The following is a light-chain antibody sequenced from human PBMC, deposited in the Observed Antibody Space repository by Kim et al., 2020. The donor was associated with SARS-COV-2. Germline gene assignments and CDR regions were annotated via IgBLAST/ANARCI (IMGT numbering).Light chain of an antibody. CDR1: QSVSKSY. J-gene: IGKJ2*01. CDR2: GAS. V-gene: IGKV3-20*01. Sequence: LSPGERATLSCRDSQSVSKSYLAWYQQKPGQAPRLLINGASSRATGIPDRFSGSGCGTDFTLTISRLEPEDFAVYYCQQYGISQYTFGQGTKLEI. CDR3: QQYGISQYT.